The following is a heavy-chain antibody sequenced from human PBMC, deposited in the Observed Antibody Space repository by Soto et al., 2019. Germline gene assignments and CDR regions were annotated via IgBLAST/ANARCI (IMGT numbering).Heavy chain of an antibody. CDR3: ARECSGGSCSTAY. Sequence: QVQLVQSGAEVKKPGASVKVSCKASGYTFSSYGISWVRQGPGQGLEWMGWISVYNGNKMYAQKFQGRVTMTTDTSTSTAYMDLRSLRPDDTAVYYCARECSGGSCSTAYWGQGTLVTVSS. CDR1: GYTFSSYG. V-gene: IGHV1-18*01. J-gene: IGHJ4*02. CDR2: ISVYNGNK. D-gene: IGHD2-15*01.